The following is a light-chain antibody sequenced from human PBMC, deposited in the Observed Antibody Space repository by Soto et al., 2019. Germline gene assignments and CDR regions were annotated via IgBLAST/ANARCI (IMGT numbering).Light chain of an antibody. CDR2: EVS. CDR1: SSDVGGYNY. CDR3: SSYTTSSTMM. V-gene: IGLV2-14*01. Sequence: QSVLTQPASVSGSPGQSITISCTGTSSDVGGYNYVSWYQQHPGKAPKLMIYEVSDRPSGVSNRFSGSKSGNTASLTISGLQAEDEAYYYCSSYTTSSTMMFGAGTKVTVL. J-gene: IGLJ3*02.